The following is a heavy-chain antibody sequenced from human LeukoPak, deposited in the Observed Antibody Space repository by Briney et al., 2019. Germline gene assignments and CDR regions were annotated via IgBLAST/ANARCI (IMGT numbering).Heavy chain of an antibody. CDR2: IIPIFGTA. Sequence: GASVKVSCKASGGTFGSYAISWVRQAPGQGLEWMGGIIPIFGTANYAQKFQGRVTITADESTSTAYMELSSLRSEDTAVYYCATPRGDYYDSSGYYYEGLRAFDIWGQGTMVTVSS. D-gene: IGHD3-22*01. J-gene: IGHJ3*02. CDR3: ATPRGDYYDSSGYYYEGLRAFDI. V-gene: IGHV1-69*13. CDR1: GGTFGSYA.